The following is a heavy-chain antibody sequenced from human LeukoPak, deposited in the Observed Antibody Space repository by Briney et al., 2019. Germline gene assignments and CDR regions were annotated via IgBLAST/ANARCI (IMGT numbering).Heavy chain of an antibody. CDR3: ARDQGYQLPHGYYYYYGMDV. D-gene: IGHD2-2*01. V-gene: IGHV3-30-3*01. Sequence: PGRSLRLSCAASGFTFSSYAMHWVRQAPGKGLEWVAVISYDGSNKYYADSVKGRFTISRDNSKNTLYLQMNSPRAEDTAVYYCARDQGYQLPHGYYYYYGMDVWGQGTTVTVSS. CDR2: ISYDGSNK. CDR1: GFTFSSYA. J-gene: IGHJ6*02.